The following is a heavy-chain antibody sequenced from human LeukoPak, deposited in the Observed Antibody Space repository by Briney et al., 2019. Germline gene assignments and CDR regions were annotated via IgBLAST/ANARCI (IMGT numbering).Heavy chain of an antibody. V-gene: IGHV3-21*01. CDR2: ISSSRSDK. J-gene: IGHJ4*02. CDR3: ARDGVYCTSASCYFDY. CDR1: GFTFSSYS. D-gene: IGHD2-2*01. Sequence: GGSLRLSCAASGFTFSSYSMNWVRQAPGKGLEWVSFISSSRSDKYYADSVKGRFTISRDNAKNSLYLQMNSLRAEDTAVYYCARDGVYCTSASCYFDYWGQGALVIVSS.